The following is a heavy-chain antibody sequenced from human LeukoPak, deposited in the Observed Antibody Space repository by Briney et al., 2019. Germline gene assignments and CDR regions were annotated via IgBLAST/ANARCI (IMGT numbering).Heavy chain of an antibody. CDR3: ARIREAAAGTFHFDY. D-gene: IGHD6-13*01. J-gene: IGHJ4*02. CDR1: GGTFSSYA. Sequence: ASVKVSCKASGGTFSSYAISWVRQAPGQGLEWMGRIIPILGIANYAQKFQGRVTITADKSTSTAYMELSSLRSEDTAVYYCARIREAAAGTFHFDYWGQGTLVTVSS. CDR2: IIPILGIA. V-gene: IGHV1-69*04.